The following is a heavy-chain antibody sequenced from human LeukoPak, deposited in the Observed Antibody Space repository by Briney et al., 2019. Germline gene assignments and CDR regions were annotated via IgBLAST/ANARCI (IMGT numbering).Heavy chain of an antibody. V-gene: IGHV4-39*07. J-gene: IGHJ5*02. CDR3: ARAGIAVAGTNWFDP. CDR1: GGSISSSSYY. Sequence: TSETLSLTCTVSGGSISSSSYYWGWIRQPPGKGLEWIGSIYYSGSTNYNPSLKSRVTISVDTSKNQFSLKLSSVTAADTAVYYCARAGIAVAGTNWFDPWGQGTLVTVSS. D-gene: IGHD6-19*01. CDR2: IYYSGST.